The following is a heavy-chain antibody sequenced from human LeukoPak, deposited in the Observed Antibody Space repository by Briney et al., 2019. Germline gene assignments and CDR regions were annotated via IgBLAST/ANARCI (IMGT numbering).Heavy chain of an antibody. CDR2: IYYSGST. V-gene: IGHV4-39*07. Sequence: PSETLSLTCTVSGGSISSSSYYWGWIRQPPGKGLEWIGSIYYSGSTYYNPSLKSRVTISVDTSKNQFSLKQSSVTAADTAVYYCARARSTVVRRDYYYYYMDVRGKGTTVTVSS. D-gene: IGHD4-23*01. CDR3: ARARSTVVRRDYYYYYMDV. CDR1: GGSISSSSYY. J-gene: IGHJ6*03.